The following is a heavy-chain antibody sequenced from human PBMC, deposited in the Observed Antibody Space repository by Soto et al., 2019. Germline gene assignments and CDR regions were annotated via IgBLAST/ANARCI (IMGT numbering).Heavy chain of an antibody. CDR1: GGAFRNYG. J-gene: IGHJ4*02. D-gene: IGHD3-10*01. V-gene: IGHV1-69*06. Sequence: QVQLVQSGAEVKKPGSSVKVSCKASGGAFRNYGFSWVRQAPGQGLEWMGGIIPILGTTIYAQKLQGRVTITADNSTSTAYMELSGLRSEDTAVYYCAGWVRFGESEGFDYWGQGTLVTVSS. CDR3: AGWVRFGESEGFDY. CDR2: IIPILGTT.